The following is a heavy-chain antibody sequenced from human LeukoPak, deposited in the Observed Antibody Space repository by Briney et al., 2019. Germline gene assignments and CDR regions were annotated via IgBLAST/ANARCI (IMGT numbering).Heavy chain of an antibody. CDR1: GYSFTSYW. CDR2: IYPGDSDT. CDR3: ARRCCTNGVCSYCY. V-gene: IGHV5-51*01. J-gene: IGHJ4*02. D-gene: IGHD2-8*01. Sequence: GESQNISSEGSGYSFTSYWIGWVRQMPGKGLEWMGIIYPGDSDTRYSTSFQGQVTISADKSISTAYLQWSSLKASDTAMYYCARRCCTNGVCSYCYWGQGTLVTVSS.